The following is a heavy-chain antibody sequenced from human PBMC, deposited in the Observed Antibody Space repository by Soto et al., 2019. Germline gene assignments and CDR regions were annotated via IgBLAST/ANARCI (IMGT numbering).Heavy chain of an antibody. J-gene: IGHJ4*02. Sequence: SETLSLTCTVSGGSISSDDYYWSWIRQPPGKGLEWIGHIYYSGRTYYNPSLKSRLTISVDTSKNQFSLKLSSVSAADTAVYFCAGDRSNSPDYFDYWGQGTLVTVSS. CDR2: IYYSGRT. V-gene: IGHV4-30-4*01. D-gene: IGHD6-6*01. CDR3: AGDRSNSPDYFDY. CDR1: GGSISSDDYY.